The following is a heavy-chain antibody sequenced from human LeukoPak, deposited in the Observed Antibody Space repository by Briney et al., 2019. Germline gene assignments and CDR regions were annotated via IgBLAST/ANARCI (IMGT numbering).Heavy chain of an antibody. CDR3: ARETVVTARHAFDI. V-gene: IGHV4-4*07. Sequence: PSETLSLTCTVSGGSISSYDWSWIRQPAGKGLEWIGRIDISGSSEYNPSLKSRLTMSVDTSKNQFSLKLSSVTAADTAVYYCARETVVTARHAFDIWGQGTMVTVSS. J-gene: IGHJ3*02. CDR1: GGSISSYD. D-gene: IGHD5-18*01. CDR2: IDISGSS.